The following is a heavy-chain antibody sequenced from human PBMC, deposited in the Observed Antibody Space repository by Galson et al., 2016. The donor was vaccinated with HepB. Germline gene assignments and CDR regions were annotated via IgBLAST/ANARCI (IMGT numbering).Heavy chain of an antibody. D-gene: IGHD3-3*01. V-gene: IGHV4-4*02. CDR2: IYHSGTT. CDR3: ARTFHDFWSGYYPIYDY. J-gene: IGHJ4*02. CDR1: GDSISFNNW. Sequence: SETLSLTCAVSGDSISFNNWWSWVRQPPGKRLEWIGEIYHSGTTNYNPFLKSRVTMSVDKSRNQFSLKLSSVTAADTAMYFCARTFHDFWSGYYPIYDYWGQGTLVTVSS.